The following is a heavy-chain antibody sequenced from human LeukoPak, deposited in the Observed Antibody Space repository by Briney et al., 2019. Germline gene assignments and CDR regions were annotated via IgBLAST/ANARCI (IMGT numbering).Heavy chain of an antibody. CDR3: ARTYRSSTSCWYGSYYFDY. CDR1: GYTFTSYG. V-gene: IGHV1-18*01. J-gene: IGHJ4*02. Sequence: ASVKVSCKASGYTFTSYGISWVRQAPGQGLEWMGWISAYNGNTNYAQKLQGRVTMTTDTSTSTAYMELRSLRSDDAAVYYCARTYRSSTSCWYGSYYFDYWGQGTLVTVSS. D-gene: IGHD2-2*01. CDR2: ISAYNGNT.